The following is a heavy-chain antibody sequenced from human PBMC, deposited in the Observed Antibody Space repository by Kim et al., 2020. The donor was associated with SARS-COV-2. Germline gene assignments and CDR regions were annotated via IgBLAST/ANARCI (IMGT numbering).Heavy chain of an antibody. CDR1: GGSLSSHS. Sequence: SETLSLTCTVSGGSLSSHSWSWIRQPPGKGLEWIGDIYYSGSTNYNPSLKSRVTISVDTSKNQFSLKLSSVTAADTAVYYCARVDGEPYYFDSWGQGTLVTVSS. V-gene: IGHV4-59*11. CDR2: IYYSGST. D-gene: IGHD3-10*01. CDR3: ARVDGEPYYFDS. J-gene: IGHJ4*02.